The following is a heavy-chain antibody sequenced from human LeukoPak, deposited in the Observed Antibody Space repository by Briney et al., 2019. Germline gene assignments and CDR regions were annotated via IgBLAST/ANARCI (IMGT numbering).Heavy chain of an antibody. CDR1: GFTFSVYA. V-gene: IGHV3-23*01. Sequence: PGRSLSLSCAASGFTFSVYAMHWVRQAPGKGLEWVSAISGSGGSTYYADSVKGRFTISRDNSKNTLHLQMNSLRAEDTAVYYCAKGYDPRAQFDYWGQGTLVTVSS. CDR2: ISGSGGST. CDR3: AKGYDPRAQFDY. D-gene: IGHD3-16*01. J-gene: IGHJ4*02.